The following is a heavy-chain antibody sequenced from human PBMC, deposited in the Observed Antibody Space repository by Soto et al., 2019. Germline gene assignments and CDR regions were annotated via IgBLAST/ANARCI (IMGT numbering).Heavy chain of an antibody. CDR2: ISGSGRST. J-gene: IGHJ6*02. CDR1: GFTFSSYA. CDR3: PKESSASRVSYYYALEV. D-gene: IGHD3-10*01. Sequence: PGGSLRLSCAASGFTFSSYAMSWSRQAPGNGLVWVSAISGSGRSTYYADSVKCRFTISRDNSKNTLYLQMNSLRAEDTGVYYCPKESSASRVSYYYALEVWGQGTTVAVSS. V-gene: IGHV3-23*01.